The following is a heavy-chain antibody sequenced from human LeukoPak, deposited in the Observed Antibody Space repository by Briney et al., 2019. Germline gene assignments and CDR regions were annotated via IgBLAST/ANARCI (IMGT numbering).Heavy chain of an antibody. V-gene: IGHV3-53*01. CDR1: GFTVSSNY. CDR3: AKDLGWIPYYFDY. J-gene: IGHJ4*02. D-gene: IGHD5-18*01. CDR2: IYRGGST. Sequence: GGSLRLSCAASGFTVSSNYMSWVRQAPGKGLEWVSVIYRGGSTYYADSVKGRFTISRDNSKNTLYLQMNSLRAEDTAVYYCAKDLGWIPYYFDYWGQGTLVTVSS.